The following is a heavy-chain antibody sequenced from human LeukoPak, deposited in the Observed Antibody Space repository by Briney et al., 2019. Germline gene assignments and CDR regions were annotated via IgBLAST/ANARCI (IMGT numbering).Heavy chain of an antibody. V-gene: IGHV3-7*01. CDR3: AREDSSGWYGY. D-gene: IGHD6-19*01. CDR1: GFTFSSYW. CDR2: IKQDGSEK. J-gene: IGHJ4*02. Sequence: GGTLRLSCAASGFTFSSYWMSWVRQAPGKGLEWVANIKQDGSEKYYVDSVKGRFTISRDNAKNSLYLQMNSLRAEDTAVYYCAREDSSGWYGYWGQGTLVTVSS.